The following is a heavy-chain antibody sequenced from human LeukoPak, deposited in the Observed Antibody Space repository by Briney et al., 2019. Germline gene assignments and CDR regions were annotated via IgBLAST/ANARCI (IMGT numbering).Heavy chain of an antibody. D-gene: IGHD6-13*01. CDR1: GFTFSSYS. V-gene: IGHV3-48*04. CDR3: AKDIRYSSSWPDY. CDR2: ISSSSSTI. Sequence: PGGSLRLSCAASGFTFSSYSMNWVRQAPGKGLEWVSYISSSSSTIYYADSVKGRFTISRDNAKNSLYLQMNSLRAEDTALYYCAKDIRYSSSWPDYWGQGTLVTVSS. J-gene: IGHJ4*02.